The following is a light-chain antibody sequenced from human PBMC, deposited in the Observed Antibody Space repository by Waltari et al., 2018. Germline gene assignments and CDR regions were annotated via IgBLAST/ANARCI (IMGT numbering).Light chain of an antibody. J-gene: IGLJ3*02. Sequence: SYEVTQPPSVSVSPGPTASITFSGDKLENKYVSWYQQKPGQSPVVVIYQDKKRPSGIPERFSGSNSGNTATLTISGTQAMDEADYYCQAWDSRTAVFGGGTRLTVL. CDR2: QDK. CDR1: KLENKY. V-gene: IGLV3-1*01. CDR3: QAWDSRTAV.